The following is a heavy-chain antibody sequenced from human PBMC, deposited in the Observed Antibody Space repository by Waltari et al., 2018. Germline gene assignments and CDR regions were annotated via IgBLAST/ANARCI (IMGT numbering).Heavy chain of an antibody. J-gene: IGHJ3*01. Sequence: EVQLMESGGGLVQPGGSLRLSCSASALHFRTYVINWVRPAPGKGLEWVCSISGSGAEWYAESVRGRFTISRDNPKNTVFLQMNSLRVEDTALYYCAKDDRYPDDVFGLWGLGTMVTVSS. CDR1: ALHFRTYV. V-gene: IGHV3-23*01. CDR3: AKDDRYPDDVFGL. CDR2: ISGSGAE. D-gene: IGHD2-2*02.